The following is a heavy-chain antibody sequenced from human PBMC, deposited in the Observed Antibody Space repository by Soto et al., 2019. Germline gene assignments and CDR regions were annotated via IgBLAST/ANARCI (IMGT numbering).Heavy chain of an antibody. Sequence: EVQLLESGGGLVQPGGSLRLSCAASGFTFSSYAMSWVRQAPGKGLEWVSAISGSGGSTYYADSVKGRFTISRDNSKNTLYLQMNSLRAEDTAVYYCAKARLVRFLEWLWSYMDVWGKGTTVTVSS. J-gene: IGHJ6*03. V-gene: IGHV3-23*01. CDR1: GFTFSSYA. CDR2: ISGSGGST. D-gene: IGHD3-3*01. CDR3: AKARLVRFLEWLWSYMDV.